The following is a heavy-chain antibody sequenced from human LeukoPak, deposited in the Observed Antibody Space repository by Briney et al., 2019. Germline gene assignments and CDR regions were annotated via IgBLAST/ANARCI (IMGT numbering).Heavy chain of an antibody. V-gene: IGHV1-8*01. Sequence: GASAKVSCKASGYTFTSYDINWVRQATGQGLEWMGWMNPNSGNTGYAQKFQGRVTMTRNTSISTAYMELSSLRSEDTAVYYCAREDYAVNWFDPWGQGTLVTVSS. CDR3: AREDYAVNWFDP. J-gene: IGHJ5*02. CDR1: GYTFTSYD. D-gene: IGHD4-17*01. CDR2: MNPNSGNT.